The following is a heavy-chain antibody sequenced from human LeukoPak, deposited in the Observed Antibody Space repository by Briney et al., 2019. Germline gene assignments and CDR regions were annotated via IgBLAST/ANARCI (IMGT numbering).Heavy chain of an antibody. CDR3: ARESFAARWD. CDR2: IKQDGSEK. V-gene: IGHV3-7*01. CDR1: GFTFDDYG. J-gene: IGHJ4*02. Sequence: GGSLRLSCAASGFTFDDYGMSWVRQAPGKGLEWVANIKQDGSEKDYVDSVKGRFTISRDNAKNSLYLQMNSLTAEDTAVYYCARESFAARWDWGQGTLVTVSS. D-gene: IGHD6-6*01.